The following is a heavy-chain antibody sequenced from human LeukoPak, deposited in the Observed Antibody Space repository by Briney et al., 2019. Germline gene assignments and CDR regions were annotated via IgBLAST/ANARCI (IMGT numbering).Heavy chain of an antibody. D-gene: IGHD4-17*01. V-gene: IGHV3-48*03. CDR2: ISSSGSSI. Sequence: PGGSLRLSCAASGFTFSSYEMNWVRQAPGKGLEWISYISSSGSSIYYVDSVKGRFTISRDNAKNSLYLQMNSLRAEDTAVYYCARDNGDHRTYFDYWGQGTLVTVSS. CDR3: ARDNGDHRTYFDY. J-gene: IGHJ4*02. CDR1: GFTFSSYE.